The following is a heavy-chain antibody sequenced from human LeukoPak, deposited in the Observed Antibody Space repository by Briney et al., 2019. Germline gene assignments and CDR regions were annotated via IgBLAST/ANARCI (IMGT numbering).Heavy chain of an antibody. CDR2: ITTYSGNT. Sequence: SVKVSCKASGYTFTSYGISWVRQAPGQGLEWMGWITTYSGNTNYAQKLQGRVTMTTDTSTSTAYMELRSLRSDDTAVYFCARGMYSSSYYGYSYYYMNVWGKGTTVTISS. J-gene: IGHJ6*03. V-gene: IGHV1-18*01. CDR3: ARGMYSSSYYGYSYYYMNV. CDR1: GYTFTSYG. D-gene: IGHD6-13*01.